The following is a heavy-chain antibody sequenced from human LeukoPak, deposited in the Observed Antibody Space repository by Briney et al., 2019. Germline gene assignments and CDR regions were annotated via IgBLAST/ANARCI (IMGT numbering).Heavy chain of an antibody. D-gene: IGHD2-2*01. V-gene: IGHV3-23*01. CDR1: GFTFSSYA. J-gene: IGHJ1*01. Sequence: GGSLRPSCAASGFTFSSYAMSWVRQAPGKGLEWVSAISGSGSSTYYADAVKGRFTISRDNSKNTLYLQMNSLRAEDTAVYYCAKEGYCSTTSCSRQYFQHWGQGTLVTVSS. CDR3: AKEGYCSTTSCSRQYFQH. CDR2: ISGSGSST.